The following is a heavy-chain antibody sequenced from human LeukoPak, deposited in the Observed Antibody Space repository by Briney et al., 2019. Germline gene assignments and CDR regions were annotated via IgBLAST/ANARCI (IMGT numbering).Heavy chain of an antibody. V-gene: IGHV3-23*01. CDR2: ISGSGGST. Sequence: GGSLRLSCVASGFTFSSYAMSWVRQAPGKGLEWVSAISGSGGSTYYADSVKGRFTISRDNSKNTLYLQMNSLRAEDTAVYYCAKGGAYYYSSGRTNWFDPWGQGTLVTVSS. CDR1: GFTFSSYA. D-gene: IGHD3-10*01. J-gene: IGHJ5*02. CDR3: AKGGAYYYSSGRTNWFDP.